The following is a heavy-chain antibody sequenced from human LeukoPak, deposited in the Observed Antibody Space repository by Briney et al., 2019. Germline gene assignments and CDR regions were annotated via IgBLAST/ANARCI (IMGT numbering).Heavy chain of an antibody. CDR3: AIELRSYSGYNPLDY. V-gene: IGHV4-39*07. J-gene: IGHJ4*02. Sequence: SETLSLTCTVSGGSISSSNYYWGWIRQPPGKGLEWIGTIYYHGATQYSPSLKSRVTISIDTSKNQFSLRLTSVTAADTAVYYCAIELRSYSGYNPLDYWGQGTLVTVSS. CDR2: IYYHGAT. CDR1: GGSISSSNYY. D-gene: IGHD5-12*01.